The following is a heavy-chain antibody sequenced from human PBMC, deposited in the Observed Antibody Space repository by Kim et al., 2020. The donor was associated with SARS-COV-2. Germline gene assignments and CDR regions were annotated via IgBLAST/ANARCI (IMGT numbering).Heavy chain of an antibody. CDR3: ARLASSGWYGHYGMDV. D-gene: IGHD6-19*01. Sequence: GESLKISCKGSGYSFTSYWISWVRQMPGKGLEWMGRIDPSDSYTNYSPSFQGHVTISADKSISTAYLQWSSLKASDTAMYYCARLASSGWYGHYGMDVWGQGTTVTVSS. CDR1: GYSFTSYW. CDR2: IDPSDSYT. J-gene: IGHJ6*02. V-gene: IGHV5-10-1*01.